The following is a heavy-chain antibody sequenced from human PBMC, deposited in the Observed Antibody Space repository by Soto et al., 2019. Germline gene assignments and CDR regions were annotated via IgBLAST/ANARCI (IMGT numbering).Heavy chain of an antibody. Sequence: GGSLRLSCTPSGFIFSEYAMSWVRQAPGKGLEWVSSIGGPGDDTYYADYVKGRFTISRDNSKNTLYLQMNSLRGDDTAIYYCVKDRMSRNSVWDPFDVWGQGTMVTVS. CDR3: VKDRMSRNSVWDPFDV. J-gene: IGHJ3*01. CDR2: IGGPGDDT. CDR1: GFIFSEYA. V-gene: IGHV3-23*01. D-gene: IGHD4-4*01.